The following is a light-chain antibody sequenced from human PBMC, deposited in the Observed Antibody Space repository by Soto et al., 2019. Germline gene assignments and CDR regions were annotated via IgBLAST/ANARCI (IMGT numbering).Light chain of an antibody. J-gene: IGLJ3*02. V-gene: IGLV1-51*01. CDR1: NSNIGIHY. CDR3: GTWDSSLSAEV. Sequence: QSVLTQPPSVSAAPGQKVTISCSGSNSNIGIHYVSWYHQLPGTAPKLLIYDNDKRPSGIPDRFSGSRSGTSATLGITGLQTGDEAEYYCGTWDSSLSAEVFGGGTQLTVL. CDR2: DND.